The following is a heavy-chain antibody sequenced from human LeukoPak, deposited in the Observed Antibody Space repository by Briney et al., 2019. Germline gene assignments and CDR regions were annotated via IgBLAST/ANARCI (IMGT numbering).Heavy chain of an antibody. V-gene: IGHV3-66*01. CDR1: EFSVGSNY. J-gene: IGHJ5*02. CDR3: ARDSSSWYSNWFDP. Sequence: GGSLRLSCAASEFSVGSNYMTWVRQAPGKGLEWVSLIYSGGSTYYADSVKGRFTISRDNSKNTLYLQMNSLRAEDTAVYCCARDSSSWYSNWFDPWGQGTLVTVSS. CDR2: IYSGGST. D-gene: IGHD6-13*01.